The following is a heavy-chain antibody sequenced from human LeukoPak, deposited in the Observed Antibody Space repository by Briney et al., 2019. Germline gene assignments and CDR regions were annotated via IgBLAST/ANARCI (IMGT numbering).Heavy chain of an antibody. V-gene: IGHV4-4*02. CDR1: GGSISSSNW. D-gene: IGHD3-22*01. J-gene: IGHJ3*02. CDR2: IYRSGST. CDR3: ARDRAKDYYDSSGYYLDAFDI. Sequence: SGTLSLTCAVSGGSISSSNWWSWVRRPPGQGLEWIGEIYRSGSTNYNPSLKSRVTISVDKSKNQFSLKLSSVTAADTAVYYCARDRAKDYYDSSGYYLDAFDIWGQGTMVTVSS.